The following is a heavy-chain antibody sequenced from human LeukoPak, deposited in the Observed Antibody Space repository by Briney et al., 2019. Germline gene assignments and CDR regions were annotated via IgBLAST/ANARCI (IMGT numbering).Heavy chain of an antibody. J-gene: IGHJ4*02. CDR1: GFTFDDYT. Sequence: GGSLRLSCAASGFTFDDYTMHWVRQAPGKGLEWVSVIYSGGSTYYADSVKGRFTISRDNSKNTLYLQMNSLRAEDTAVYYCARDLGYCSGGSCYVGYFDYWGQGTLVTVSS. CDR3: ARDLGYCSGGSCYVGYFDY. CDR2: IYSGGST. V-gene: IGHV3-66*01. D-gene: IGHD2-15*01.